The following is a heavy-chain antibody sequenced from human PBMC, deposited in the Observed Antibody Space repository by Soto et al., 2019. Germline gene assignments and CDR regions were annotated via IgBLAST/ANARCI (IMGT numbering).Heavy chain of an antibody. V-gene: IGHV3-74*01. Sequence: EVQLVESGGGLVQPGGSLRLSCAASGFTFSSYWMHWVRQAPGKGLVWVSRINSDGSSTSYADSVKGRFTISRDNAKNTLYLQMNSLRAEDTAVYYCPRMTYSSGWSHDAFDIWGQGTMVTVSS. CDR1: GFTFSSYW. CDR3: PRMTYSSGWSHDAFDI. D-gene: IGHD6-19*01. J-gene: IGHJ3*02. CDR2: INSDGSST.